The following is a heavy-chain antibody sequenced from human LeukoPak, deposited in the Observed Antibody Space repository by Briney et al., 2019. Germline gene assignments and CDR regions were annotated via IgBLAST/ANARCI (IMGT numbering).Heavy chain of an antibody. Sequence: SETLSLTCTVSGGSISSGSYYWCWIRQPAGKGLEWIGRIYTSGSTNYNPSLKSRVTISVDTSKNQFSLKLSSVTAADTAVYYCARVVRIAAAGSYAFDIWGQGTMVTVSS. CDR2: IYTSGST. D-gene: IGHD6-13*01. CDR1: GGSISSGSYY. V-gene: IGHV4-61*02. CDR3: ARVVRIAAAGSYAFDI. J-gene: IGHJ3*02.